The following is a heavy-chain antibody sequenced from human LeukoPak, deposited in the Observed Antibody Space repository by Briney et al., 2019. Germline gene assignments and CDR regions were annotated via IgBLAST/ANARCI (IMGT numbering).Heavy chain of an antibody. CDR2: ISACNGNT. Sequence: ASVKVSCKASGYTFTSYGISWVRQAPGQGLEWMGWISACNGNTNYAQKLQGRVTMTTDTSTSTAYMELRSLRSDDTAVYYCARSPSIVVVTAADDYWGQGTLVTVSS. CDR3: ARSPSIVVVTAADDY. CDR1: GYTFTSYG. V-gene: IGHV1-18*01. J-gene: IGHJ4*02. D-gene: IGHD2-21*02.